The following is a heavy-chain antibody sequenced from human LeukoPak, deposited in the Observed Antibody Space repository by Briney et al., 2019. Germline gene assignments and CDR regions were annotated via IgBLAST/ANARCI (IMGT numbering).Heavy chain of an antibody. Sequence: SETLSLTCTVSGGSISSSSYSWAWIRQSPGKGLEWIANIYYGGSSYYNPSLKRRVTISVDTSKNQFSLKVYSVTAADTAVYYCARRGGLRGDNWGQGTLVTVSS. J-gene: IGHJ4*02. D-gene: IGHD2-15*01. CDR2: IYYGGSS. V-gene: IGHV4-39*01. CDR3: ARRGGLRGDN. CDR1: GGSISSSSYS.